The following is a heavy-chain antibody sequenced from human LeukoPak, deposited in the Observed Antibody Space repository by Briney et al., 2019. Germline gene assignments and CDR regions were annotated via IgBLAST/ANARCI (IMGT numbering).Heavy chain of an antibody. D-gene: IGHD4-17*01. Sequence: GGSLRLSCAASGFTFSSCGMHWVRQAPGKGLEWVAVISYDGSNKYYADSVKGRFTISRDNSKNTLYLQMNSLRAEDTAVYYCAKSRYGDYDLGYWGQGTLVTVSS. V-gene: IGHV3-30*18. CDR2: ISYDGSNK. CDR3: AKSRYGDYDLGY. J-gene: IGHJ4*02. CDR1: GFTFSSCG.